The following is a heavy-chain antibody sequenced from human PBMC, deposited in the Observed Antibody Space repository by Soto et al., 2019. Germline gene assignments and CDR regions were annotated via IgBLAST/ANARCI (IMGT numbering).Heavy chain of an antibody. D-gene: IGHD3-22*01. Sequence: TLSLTCTVSGGSMGSNFWSWIRQPPGKGLEWIGYVSNIGGTNYNPSLKSRVTMSVDTSKNQFSLKLSSVTAADTAVYYCARRDYYDSSGRYFPWGQGTLVTVSS. CDR1: GGSMGSNF. J-gene: IGHJ5*02. CDR3: ARRDYYDSSGRYFP. CDR2: VSNIGGT. V-gene: IGHV4-59*08.